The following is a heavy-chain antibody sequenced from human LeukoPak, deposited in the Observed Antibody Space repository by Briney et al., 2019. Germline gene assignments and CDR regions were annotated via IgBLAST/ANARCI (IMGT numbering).Heavy chain of an antibody. J-gene: IGHJ6*02. V-gene: IGHV5-51*01. D-gene: IGHD2-2*01. CDR2: IYPGDSDT. Sequence: GESLKISCKGSGYSFTSYWIGWVRQMPGKGLEWMGIIYPGDSDTRYSPSFRGQVTISADKSISTAYLQWSSLKASDTAMYYCATLYCSSTSCYSPLDYGMDVWGQGTTVTVSS. CDR1: GYSFTSYW. CDR3: ATLYCSSTSCYSPLDYGMDV.